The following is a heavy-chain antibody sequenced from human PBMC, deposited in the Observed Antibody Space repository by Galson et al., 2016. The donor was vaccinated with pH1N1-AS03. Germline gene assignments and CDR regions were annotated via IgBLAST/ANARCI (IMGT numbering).Heavy chain of an antibody. D-gene: IGHD2-15*01. CDR2: TYPGDSAT. CDR3: TRQERFVIATTHRYYYGMDV. J-gene: IGHJ6*02. CDR1: GYSFTSYW. V-gene: IGHV5-51*01. Sequence: QSGAEVKKPGEPLKISCKGSGYSFTSYWIGWVRQMPGKGLEWMGITYPGDSATRYSPSFQGQAIISADKSTSIADLQWSSLKASDTAIYYCTRQERFVIATTHRYYYGMDVWGQGTTVTVSS.